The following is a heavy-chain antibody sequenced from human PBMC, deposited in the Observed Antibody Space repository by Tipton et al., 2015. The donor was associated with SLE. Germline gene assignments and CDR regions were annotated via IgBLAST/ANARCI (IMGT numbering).Heavy chain of an antibody. CDR1: GFTFSSYG. CDR2: ISYDGSNK. V-gene: IGHV3-30*19. J-gene: IGHJ4*02. Sequence: SLRLSCAASGFTFSSYGMHWVRQAPGKGLEWVAVISYDGSNKYYADSVKGRFTISRDNSKNTLYLQMNSLRAEDTAVYYCARDPSIAARLYYFDYWGQGTLVTVSS. CDR3: ARDPSIAARLYYFDY. D-gene: IGHD6-6*01.